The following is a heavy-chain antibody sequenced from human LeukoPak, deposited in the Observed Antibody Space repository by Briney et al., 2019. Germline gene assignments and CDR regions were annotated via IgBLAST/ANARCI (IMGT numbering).Heavy chain of an antibody. Sequence: SETLSLTCAVSGGSISSGGYSWSWIRQPPGKGLEWIGYIYHSGSTYYNPSLKSRVTISVDRSKNQFSLKLSSVTAADTAVYYCARGSIAVAVNWFDPWGQGTLVTVSS. V-gene: IGHV4-30-2*01. D-gene: IGHD6-19*01. J-gene: IGHJ5*02. CDR3: ARGSIAVAVNWFDP. CDR1: GGSISSGGYS. CDR2: IYHSGST.